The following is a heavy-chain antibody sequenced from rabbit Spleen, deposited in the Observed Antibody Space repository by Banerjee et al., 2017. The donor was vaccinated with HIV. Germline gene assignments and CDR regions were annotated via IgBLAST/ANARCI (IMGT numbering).Heavy chain of an antibody. V-gene: IGHV1S40*01. Sequence: QSLEESGGDLVKPGASLTLTCTASGVSFSNNHYMCWVRQAPGKGLEWIACIDTGSSGFTYFASWAKGRFTISKTSSTTVTLQMTSLTVADTATYFCARGSATMTMVITGYYLNLWGPGTLVTVS. D-gene: IGHD2-1*01. CDR1: GVSFSNNHY. J-gene: IGHJ4*01. CDR3: ARGSATMTMVITGYYLNL. CDR2: IDTGSSGFT.